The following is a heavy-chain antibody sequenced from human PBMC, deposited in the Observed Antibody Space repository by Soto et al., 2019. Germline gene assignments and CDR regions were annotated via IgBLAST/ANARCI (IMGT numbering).Heavy chain of an antibody. J-gene: IGHJ4*02. V-gene: IGHV3-23*01. Sequence: GGSLRLSCAASGFTFSTYAMTWVRQAPGKGLEWVSAISGSGGSTYYADSVKGRFTISRDNSKNTLYLQMNSLRAEDTAVYYCASRSSGWYFDYWGQGTLVTVSS. CDR1: GFTFSTYA. CDR3: ASRSSGWYFDY. D-gene: IGHD6-19*01. CDR2: ISGSGGST.